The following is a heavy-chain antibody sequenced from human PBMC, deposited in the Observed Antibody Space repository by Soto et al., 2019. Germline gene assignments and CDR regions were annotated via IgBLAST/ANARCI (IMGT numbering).Heavy chain of an antibody. J-gene: IGHJ4*02. CDR2: IHHSGST. D-gene: IGHD3-3*01. V-gene: IGHV4-34*01. Sequence: SSETLSLTCALYGGSFDGYYWIWIRQSPGKGLEWIGEIHHSGSTKYNPSLKSRVSLSVDTSTKQFSLKMTSMTAADRGVYYCARGVDSWSGYLFWGQGTPVTVSS. CDR3: ARGVDSWSGYLF. CDR1: GGSFDGYY.